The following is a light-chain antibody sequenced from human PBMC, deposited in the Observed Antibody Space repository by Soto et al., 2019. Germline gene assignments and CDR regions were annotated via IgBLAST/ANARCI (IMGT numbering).Light chain of an antibody. CDR3: QQYYSSPPEPST. V-gene: IGKV3-11*01. CDR1: QSISTY. Sequence: EIVLTQSPATLSSSPGESATLSCRASQSISTYLAWYQQKPGQAPRLLISDASKRAAGVPARFTGSGSGTDFTLTISSLQPEDVAVYYCQQYYSSPPEPSTFGQGTKLEI. CDR2: DAS. J-gene: IGKJ2*01.